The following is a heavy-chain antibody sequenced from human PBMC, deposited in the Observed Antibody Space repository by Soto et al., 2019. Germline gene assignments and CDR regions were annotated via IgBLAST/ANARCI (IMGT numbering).Heavy chain of an antibody. Sequence: GGSLRLSCAASGFTFSSYAMSWVRQAPGKGLERVSAISGSGGSTYYADSVKGRFTISRDNSKNTLYLQMNSLRAEDTAVYYCAKSYCSGGSCDINYYYYYMDVWGKGTTVTVSS. J-gene: IGHJ6*03. CDR2: ISGSGGST. D-gene: IGHD2-15*01. CDR3: AKSYCSGGSCDINYYYYYMDV. CDR1: GFTFSSYA. V-gene: IGHV3-23*01.